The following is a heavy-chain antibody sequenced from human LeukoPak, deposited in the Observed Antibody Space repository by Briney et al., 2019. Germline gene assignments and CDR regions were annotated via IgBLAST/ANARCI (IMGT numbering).Heavy chain of an antibody. CDR2: IYYSGST. CDR3: ALGTPKGLVRGYFQH. J-gene: IGHJ1*01. Sequence: SETLSLTCAVYGGSFSGYYWSWIRQPPGKGLEWIGYIYYSGSTYYNPSLKSRVTISVDTSKNQFSLKLSSVTAADTAVYYCALGTPKGLVRGYFQHWGQGTLVTVSS. D-gene: IGHD6-19*01. V-gene: IGHV4-59*06. CDR1: GGSFSGYY.